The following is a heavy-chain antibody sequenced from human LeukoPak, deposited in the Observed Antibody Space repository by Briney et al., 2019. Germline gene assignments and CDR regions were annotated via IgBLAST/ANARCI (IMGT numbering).Heavy chain of an antibody. CDR3: ARDPIAVAGNFDY. V-gene: IGHV4-38-2*02. CDR2: IYHSGTS. Sequence: SETLSLTCTVSGYSISNGYSWGWIRQPPGMGLEWIGNIYHSGTSYFNPSLKSRVTISVDTSKNQFSLKLSSVTAADTAVYYCARDPIAVAGNFDYWGQGTLVTVSS. J-gene: IGHJ4*02. D-gene: IGHD6-19*01. CDR1: GYSISNGYS.